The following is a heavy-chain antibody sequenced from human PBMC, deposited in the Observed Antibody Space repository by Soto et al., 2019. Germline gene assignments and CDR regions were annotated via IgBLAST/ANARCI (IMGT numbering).Heavy chain of an antibody. V-gene: IGHV1-8*01. CDR3: AREGILFSGVLVFYGMDV. Sequence: QVQLVQSGAEVKKPGASVKVSCKASGYSFTRHDINWVRQAPGQGLEWMGWINPSSGNTGYAQRFLGRLTMTTDTSTSTAYMELSGLKSEDTAIYYCAREGILFSGVLVFYGMDVWGQGTTFTVPS. CDR2: INPSSGNT. CDR1: GYSFTRHD. D-gene: IGHD3-3*01. J-gene: IGHJ6*02.